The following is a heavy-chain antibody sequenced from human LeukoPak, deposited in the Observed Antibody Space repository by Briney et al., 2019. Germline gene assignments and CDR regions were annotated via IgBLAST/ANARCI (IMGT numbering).Heavy chain of an antibody. Sequence: TPGGSLRLSCAASGFTFSSYSMNWVRQAPGKGLEWVSSISSSSSYIYYADSVKGRFTISGDNAKNSLCLQMNSLRAEDTAVYYCATAAAGTLGTYYYGMDVWGQGTTVTVSS. CDR1: GFTFSSYS. D-gene: IGHD6-13*01. J-gene: IGHJ6*02. CDR3: ATAAAGTLGTYYYGMDV. CDR2: ISSSSSYI. V-gene: IGHV3-21*01.